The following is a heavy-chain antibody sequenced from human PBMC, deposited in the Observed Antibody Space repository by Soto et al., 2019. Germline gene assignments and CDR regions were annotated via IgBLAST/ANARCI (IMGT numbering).Heavy chain of an antibody. CDR3: ARGDNDY. CDR1: GYTFTNYY. Sequence: ASVKVSCKTSGYTFTNYYVQWVRQAPGQGLEWMGVIHPDGGHTTYSQKFQDRVTMTRDTFTSTIYMELSSLRSEDTAVYYCARGDNDYWGQGTLVTVYS. V-gene: IGHV1-46*01. J-gene: IGHJ4*02. CDR2: IHPDGGHT.